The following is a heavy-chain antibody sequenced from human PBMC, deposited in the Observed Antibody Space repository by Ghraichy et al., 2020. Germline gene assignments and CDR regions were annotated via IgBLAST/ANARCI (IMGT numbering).Heavy chain of an antibody. Sequence: GESLNISCKGSGYSFTSYWIGWVRQMPGKGLEWMGIIYPGDSDTRYSPSFQGQVTISADKSISTAYLQWSSLKASDTAMYYCARHRGSSSSRRTQPMIDYWGQGTLVTVSS. CDR1: GYSFTSYW. CDR3: ARHRGSSSSRRTQPMIDY. CDR2: IYPGDSDT. J-gene: IGHJ4*02. V-gene: IGHV5-51*01. D-gene: IGHD6-13*01.